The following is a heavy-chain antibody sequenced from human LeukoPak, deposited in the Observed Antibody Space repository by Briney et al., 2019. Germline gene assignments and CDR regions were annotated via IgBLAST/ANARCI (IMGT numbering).Heavy chain of an antibody. CDR1: GGTFSSYA. CDR2: IIPIFGTA. CDR3: ASGYDLAGYNWFDP. J-gene: IGHJ5*02. D-gene: IGHD5-12*01. Sequence: GASVKVSCKASGGTFSSYAISWVRQAPGQGLEWMGRIIPIFGTANYAQKFQGRVTTTTDESTSTAYMELSSLRSEDTAVYYCASGYDLAGYNWFDPWGQGTLVTVSS. V-gene: IGHV1-69*05.